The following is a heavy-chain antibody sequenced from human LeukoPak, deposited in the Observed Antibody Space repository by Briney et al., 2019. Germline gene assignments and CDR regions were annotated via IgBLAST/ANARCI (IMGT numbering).Heavy chain of an antibody. Sequence: RGSLRLSCAASGFTFSSYAMSWVRQAPGKGLEWVSSISSSSSYIYYADSVKGRFTISRDNATNTLYLQMNSLRADDTAVYYCARVSIIGYCSGGSCYAQGDYWGQGTLVTVSS. D-gene: IGHD2-15*01. CDR3: ARVSIIGYCSGGSCYAQGDY. V-gene: IGHV3-21*04. CDR2: ISSSSSYI. J-gene: IGHJ4*02. CDR1: GFTFSSYA.